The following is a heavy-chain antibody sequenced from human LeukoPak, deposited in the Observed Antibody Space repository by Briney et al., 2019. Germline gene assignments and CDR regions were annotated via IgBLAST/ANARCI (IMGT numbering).Heavy chain of an antibody. CDR1: GGSISSYY. D-gene: IGHD2-15*01. Sequence: PSETLSLTCTVSGGSISSYYWSWIRQPPGKGLEWIGSIYHSGSTYYNPSLKSRVTISVDTSKNQFSLKLSSVTAADTAVYYCARGIVVVAQLGFYFYYMDVWGKGTTVTISS. CDR3: ARGIVVVAQLGFYFYYMDV. CDR2: IYHSGST. V-gene: IGHV4-59*08. J-gene: IGHJ6*03.